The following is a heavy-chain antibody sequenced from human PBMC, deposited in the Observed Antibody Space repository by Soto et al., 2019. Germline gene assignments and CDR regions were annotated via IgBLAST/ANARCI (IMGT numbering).Heavy chain of an antibody. V-gene: IGHV4-34*01. CDR2: INHSGST. Sequence: SETLSLTYAVYGGSFSGYYWSWIRQPPGKGLEWIGEINHSGSTNYNPSLKSRVTISVDTSKNQFSLKLSSVTAADTAVYYCASSTFYYGMDVWGQGTTVTV. J-gene: IGHJ6*02. CDR3: ASSTFYYGMDV. D-gene: IGHD3-16*01. CDR1: GGSFSGYY.